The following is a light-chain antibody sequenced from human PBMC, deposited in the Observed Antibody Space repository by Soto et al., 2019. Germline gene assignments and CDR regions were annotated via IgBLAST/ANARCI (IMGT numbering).Light chain of an antibody. CDR2: GVT. Sequence: QSVLTQPTSVSGSPGQSITISCTGNHNDIGTYDYVSWYQQHPGRAPRLLIYGVTTRPSGISDRFSASKSGLTASLTISGLQTEDEADYYCTSYTSSFTHLFGTGTKVTVL. CDR1: HNDIGTYDY. CDR3: TSYTSSFTHL. V-gene: IGLV2-14*03. J-gene: IGLJ1*01.